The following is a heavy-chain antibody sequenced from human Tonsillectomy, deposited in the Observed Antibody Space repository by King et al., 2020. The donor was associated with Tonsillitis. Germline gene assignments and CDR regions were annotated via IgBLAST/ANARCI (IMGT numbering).Heavy chain of an antibody. D-gene: IGHD2-2*01. CDR3: ASATCSSTTCYRPEYFQE. V-gene: IGHV4-31*03. Sequence: LQLQESGPGLVKPSQTLSLTCIVSGGSISSGGYYWSWIRQHPGKGPEWIGYIYYSGSTYYNPSLKSRITISVDTSKNQFSLNLTSVTAADTAVYYCASATCSSTTCYRPEYFQEWGQGTLVTVSS. CDR1: GGSISSGGYY. J-gene: IGHJ1*01. CDR2: IYYSGST.